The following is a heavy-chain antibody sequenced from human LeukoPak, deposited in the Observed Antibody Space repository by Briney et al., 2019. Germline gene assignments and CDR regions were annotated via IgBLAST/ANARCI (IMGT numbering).Heavy chain of an antibody. Sequence: KPSETLSLTCAVSGGSISSGGYSWSWIRQPPGKGLEWIGYIYHSGSTYYNPSLKSRVTISVDTSKNQFSLKLSSVTAADTAAYYCARNKGGGRPSWELGYWGQGTLVTVSS. D-gene: IGHD1-26*01. CDR3: ARNKGGGRPSWELGY. V-gene: IGHV4-30-2*02. CDR1: GGSISSGGYS. J-gene: IGHJ4*02. CDR2: IYHSGST.